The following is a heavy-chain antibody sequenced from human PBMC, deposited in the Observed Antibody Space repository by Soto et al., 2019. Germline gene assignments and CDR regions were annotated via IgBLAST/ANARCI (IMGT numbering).Heavy chain of an antibody. CDR3: ARAKYSESYTYYYYGMDV. V-gene: IGHV3-48*02. CDR2: ISSSSNTI. J-gene: IGHJ6*02. CDR1: GFTFSSYS. D-gene: IGHD1-26*01. Sequence: EVQLLESGGGLVQPGGSLRLSCAASGFTFSSYSMNWVRQAPGKGLEWVSYISSSSNTIYYADSVKGRFTISRDNAKNSLFLQMNSLRHEDTAVYYCARAKYSESYTYYYYGMDVWGQGTTVTVSS.